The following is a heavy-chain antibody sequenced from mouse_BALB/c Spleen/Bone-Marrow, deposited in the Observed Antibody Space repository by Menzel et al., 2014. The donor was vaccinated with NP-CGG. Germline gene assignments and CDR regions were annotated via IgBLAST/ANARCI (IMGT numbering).Heavy chain of an antibody. Sequence: EVQLVESGGGLVQPGGFLKLSCAASGFDFRTYWMSWVRQAPGKGLEWIGEINPDSKTKNYAPSLKDKFIISRDNAKNTLYLQMSKVRSEDTALYYCARMGYYGWLAYWGQGTLVTVSA. CDR3: ARMGYYGWLAY. V-gene: IGHV4-1*02. CDR1: GFDFRTYW. J-gene: IGHJ3*01. D-gene: IGHD1-1*01. CDR2: INPDSKTK.